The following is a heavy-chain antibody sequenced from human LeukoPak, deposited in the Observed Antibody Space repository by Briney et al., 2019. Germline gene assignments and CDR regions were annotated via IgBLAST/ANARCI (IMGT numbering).Heavy chain of an antibody. J-gene: IGHJ5*02. CDR2: ISSSSSNI. Sequence: GGSLRLSCAASGFTFSSYSMNWVRQAPGKGLEWVSSISSSSSNIYYADSVKGRFTISRDNAKNSLYLQMNSLRVEDTAVYYCARGAYGSGSYGDNWFDPWGQGTLVTVSS. CDR1: GFTFSSYS. CDR3: ARGAYGSGSYGDNWFDP. V-gene: IGHV3-21*01. D-gene: IGHD3-10*01.